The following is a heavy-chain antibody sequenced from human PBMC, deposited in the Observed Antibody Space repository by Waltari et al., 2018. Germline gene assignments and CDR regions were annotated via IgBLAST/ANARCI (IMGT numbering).Heavy chain of an antibody. D-gene: IGHD1-26*01. CDR2: ISRSSSSGATI. J-gene: IGHJ5*02. Sequence: EVQLVESGGGLVQPGGSLRLSCAASGFTVNDYAMNWVRQAPGKGLEWVSYISRSSSSGATIYYADSVKGRFTISSDNAKNSLYLQMNTLRADDTAVYYCARGGPEGWDLSPWGQGTLVTVSS. CDR1: GFTVNDYA. CDR3: ARGGPEGWDLSP. V-gene: IGHV3-48*04.